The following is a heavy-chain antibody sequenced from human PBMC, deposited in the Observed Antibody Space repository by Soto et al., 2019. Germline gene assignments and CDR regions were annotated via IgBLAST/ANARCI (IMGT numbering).Heavy chain of an antibody. Sequence: QVQLVQSGTEVGKPGASVKVSCKASAHTFTSSTITWVRQAPGQGLEYMGWISGYNGNTNYAQKFQGRVTMTTDTSASTAYMELRSLRSDDTAVYYCARGGNWNYAMDVWGPGTPVTVSS. CDR1: AHTFTSST. CDR3: ARGGNWNYAMDV. J-gene: IGHJ6*02. D-gene: IGHD1-20*01. CDR2: ISGYNGNT. V-gene: IGHV1-18*01.